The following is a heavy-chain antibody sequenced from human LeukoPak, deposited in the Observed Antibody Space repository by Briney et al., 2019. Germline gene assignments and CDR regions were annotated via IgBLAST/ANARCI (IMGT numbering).Heavy chain of an antibody. Sequence: LSGESLKISCTASGFTFNNYAMSWVRQAPGKGLEWVSAISGSGDSTYYADSVKGRVTISRDNSKNTLYLQMNSLRAEDTALYYCAKSNSGSYYFYFDHWGQGTLVTVFS. CDR1: GFTFNNYA. CDR2: ISGSGDST. V-gene: IGHV3-23*01. J-gene: IGHJ4*02. CDR3: AKSNSGSYYFYFDH. D-gene: IGHD3-10*01.